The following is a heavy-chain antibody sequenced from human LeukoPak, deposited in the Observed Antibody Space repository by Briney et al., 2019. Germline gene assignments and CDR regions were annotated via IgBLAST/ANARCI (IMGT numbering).Heavy chain of an antibody. D-gene: IGHD6-13*01. J-gene: IGHJ4*02. V-gene: IGHV3-23*01. CDR2: ISGSGGST. Sequence: GGSLRLSCAASGFAFSSYAMSWVRQAPGKGLEWVSAISGSGGSTYYADSVKGRFTISRDNSKNTLYLQMNSLRAEDTAVYYCAKDWRPTSSSWYYFDYWGQGTLVTVSS. CDR1: GFAFSSYA. CDR3: AKDWRPTSSSWYYFDY.